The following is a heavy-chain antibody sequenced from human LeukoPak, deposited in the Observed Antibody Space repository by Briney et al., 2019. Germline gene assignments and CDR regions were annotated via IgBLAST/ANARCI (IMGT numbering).Heavy chain of an antibody. CDR2: IIPIFGTA. CDR3: ARSTGYIAAAGIDY. V-gene: IGHV1-69*05. D-gene: IGHD6-13*01. Sequence: ASVKVSCKASGGTFSSYAISWVRQAPGQGLEWMGGIIPIFGTANYAQKFQGRVTMTRDTSISTAYMELSRLRSDDTAVYYCARSTGYIAAAGIDYWGQGTLVTVSS. J-gene: IGHJ4*02. CDR1: GGTFSSYA.